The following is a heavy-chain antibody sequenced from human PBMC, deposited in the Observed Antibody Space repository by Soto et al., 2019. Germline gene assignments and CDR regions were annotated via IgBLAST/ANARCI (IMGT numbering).Heavy chain of an antibody. J-gene: IGHJ6*02. V-gene: IGHV4-31*03. D-gene: IGHD3-3*01. CDR3: ARSYYDFWSGYYSDYYYGMDV. Sequence: QVQLQESGPGLVKPSQTLSLTCTVSGGSISSGGYYWSWIRQHPGKGLEWIGYIYYSGSTYYTPSLKSRVTISVDTSKNQFSLKLSSVTAADTAVYYCARSYYDFWSGYYSDYYYGMDVWGQGTTVTVSS. CDR1: GGSISSGGYY. CDR2: IYYSGST.